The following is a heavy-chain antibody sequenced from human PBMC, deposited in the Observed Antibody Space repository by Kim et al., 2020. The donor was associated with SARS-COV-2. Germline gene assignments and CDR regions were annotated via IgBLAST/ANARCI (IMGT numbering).Heavy chain of an antibody. D-gene: IGHD2-15*01. J-gene: IGHJ5*02. V-gene: IGHV3-11*05. CDR1: GFTFSDYY. CDR2: ISSGSGYT. Sequence: GGSLRLSCAASGFTFSDYYMSWIRQSPGKGLECISYISSGSGYTNYADSVKGRFTISRDDAKNSLYLQMNSLRAEDTGVYYCARDPRLVVVGVGWFDPWGQGTPVTVSS. CDR3: ARDPRLVVVGVGWFDP.